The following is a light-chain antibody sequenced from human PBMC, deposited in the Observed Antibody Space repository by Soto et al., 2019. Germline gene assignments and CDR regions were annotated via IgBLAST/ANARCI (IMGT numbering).Light chain of an antibody. CDR2: GPS. CDR1: RSVSSY. J-gene: IGKJ4*01. Sequence: EIVVTQSPATLSLSPGESATLSCRATRSVSSYLAWYQQKPGQAPRLLIYGPSSRAIGIPHRFSGSGSGTDFTLTISRLEPEDFAVYYCQHYGSSPFTFGGGTKVDIK. V-gene: IGKV3-20*01. CDR3: QHYGSSPFT.